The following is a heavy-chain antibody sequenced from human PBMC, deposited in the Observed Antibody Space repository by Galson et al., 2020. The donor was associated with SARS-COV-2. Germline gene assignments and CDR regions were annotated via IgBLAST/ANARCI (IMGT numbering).Heavy chain of an antibody. CDR3: TRQIVGVTLFDY. V-gene: IGHV2-5*02. CDR1: GFSLPPTGVG. D-gene: IGHD1-26*01. J-gene: IGHJ4*02. Sequence: SGPTLVKPTQTLTLTCTFSGFSLPPTGVGVGWLRQPPGPALAFLALIYLDDDKRYSPSLKSRLTITKDASKNQVVLTMTNMDPVDTATYYCTRQIVGVTLFDYWGQGTLVTVSS. CDR2: IYLDDDK.